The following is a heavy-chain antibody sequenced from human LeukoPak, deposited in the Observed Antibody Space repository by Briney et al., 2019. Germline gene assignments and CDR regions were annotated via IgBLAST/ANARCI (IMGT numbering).Heavy chain of an antibody. V-gene: IGHV3-53*01. CDR3: AREDSSSSLEYYYYGMDV. Sequence: GGSLRLSCAASGCTVSSNYMSWVRQAPGKGLEWVSVIYSGGSTYYADSVKGRFTISRDNSKNTLYLQMNSLRAEDTAVYYCAREDSSSSLEYYYYGMDVWGQGTTVTVSS. CDR1: GCTVSSNY. J-gene: IGHJ6*02. CDR2: IYSGGST. D-gene: IGHD6-6*01.